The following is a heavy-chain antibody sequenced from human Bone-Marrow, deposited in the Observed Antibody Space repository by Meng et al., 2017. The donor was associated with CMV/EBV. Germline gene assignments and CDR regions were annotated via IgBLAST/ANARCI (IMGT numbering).Heavy chain of an antibody. CDR2: IIPIFGTA. Sequence: SVKVSCKASGGTFSSYAISWVRQAPGQGLEWMGGIIPIFGTANYAQKFQGRVTITTDESTSTAYMELSSLRSEDTAVYYCARGYSYVDAFDIWGQGTMVTVSS. CDR3: ARGYSYVDAFDI. D-gene: IGHD5-18*01. V-gene: IGHV1-69*05. J-gene: IGHJ3*02. CDR1: GGTFSSYA.